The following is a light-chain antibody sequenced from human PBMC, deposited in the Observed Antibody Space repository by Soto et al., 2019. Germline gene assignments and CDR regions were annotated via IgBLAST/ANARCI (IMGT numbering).Light chain of an antibody. CDR2: DVS. CDR3: SSYTSSSLYV. J-gene: IGLJ1*01. CDR1: RRDVGGYSF. Sequence: LTQPASVSGSPGQASAISCTGTRRDVGGYSFVSWYQQHPGKAPKVMIYDVSNRPSGVSDRFSGSKSGNTASLTISGLQAEDEADYHCSSYTSSSLYVFGTGTKVTVL. V-gene: IGLV2-14*01.